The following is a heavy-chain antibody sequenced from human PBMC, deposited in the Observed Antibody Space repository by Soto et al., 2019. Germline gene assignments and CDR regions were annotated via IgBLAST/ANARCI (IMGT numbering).Heavy chain of an antibody. Sequence: EVQLVESGGGLVQPGGSLKLSCAASGFTFSGSAMHWVRQASGKGLEWVGRIRSKANSYATAYAASVKGRFTISRDDSKNTAYLKMNSLKTEDTAVYYCTIEIGAAFPFDPWGQGTLVTVSS. V-gene: IGHV3-73*01. J-gene: IGHJ5*02. CDR2: IRSKANSYAT. CDR3: TIEIGAAFPFDP. D-gene: IGHD6-13*01. CDR1: GFTFSGSA.